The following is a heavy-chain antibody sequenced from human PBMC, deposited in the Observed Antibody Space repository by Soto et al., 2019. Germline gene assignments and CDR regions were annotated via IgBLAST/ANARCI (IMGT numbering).Heavy chain of an antibody. V-gene: IGHV5-10-1*01. J-gene: IGHJ1*01. Sequence: GESLKISCKGSGYRFTGYWISWVRQMPGRGLEWMGRIDPSDSYSNYGPSFRGHVTISVDKSLNTAYLHWSSLKAADTAMYYCARTEYGLTGRSLLYWGQGSLVTVSS. D-gene: IGHD4-17*01. CDR1: GYRFTGYW. CDR2: IDPSDSYS. CDR3: ARTEYGLTGRSLLY.